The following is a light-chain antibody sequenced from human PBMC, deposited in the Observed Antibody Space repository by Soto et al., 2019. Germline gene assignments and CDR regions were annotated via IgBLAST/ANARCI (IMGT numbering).Light chain of an antibody. CDR1: QSIRGN. CDR2: DAS. CDR3: QQYNKWPLS. V-gene: IGKV3-15*01. Sequence: EIVMTQSPDTLSVSPGERATLSCRASQSIRGNVAWYQQKPGQAPRLLIYDASTGATGIPDRFSASGSGTEFTRTISSLQSEDFAVYYCQQYNKWPLSFGGGTKVELK. J-gene: IGKJ4*01.